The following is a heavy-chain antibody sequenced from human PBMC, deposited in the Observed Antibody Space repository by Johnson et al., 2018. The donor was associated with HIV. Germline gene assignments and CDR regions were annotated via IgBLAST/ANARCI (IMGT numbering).Heavy chain of an antibody. CDR2: ISYDGSNK. CDR1: GFTFSSYA. CDR3: AKDLVDTAMDDAFDI. Sequence: QVQLVESGGGVVQPGRSLRLSCAASGFTFSSYAMHWVRQAPGTGLEWVAVISYDGSNKYYADSVKGRFTISRDNSKNTLYLQMNSLRAEDTAVYYCAKDLVDTAMDDAFDIWGQGTMVTVSS. V-gene: IGHV3-30*04. D-gene: IGHD5-18*01. J-gene: IGHJ3*02.